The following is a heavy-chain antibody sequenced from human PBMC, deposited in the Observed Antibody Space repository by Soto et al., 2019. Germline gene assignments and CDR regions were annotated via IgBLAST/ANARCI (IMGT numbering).Heavy chain of an antibody. V-gene: IGHV1-8*01. D-gene: IGHD2-15*01. Sequence: ASVKVSCKASGYTFTSYDINWVRQATGQGLEWMGWMNPNSGNTGYAQKFQGRVTMTRNTSISTAYMEPSSPRSEDTAVYYCARGQIYCSGGSCYGVYGFDYWGQGTLVTVSS. CDR1: GYTFTSYD. J-gene: IGHJ4*02. CDR3: ARGQIYCSGGSCYGVYGFDY. CDR2: MNPNSGNT.